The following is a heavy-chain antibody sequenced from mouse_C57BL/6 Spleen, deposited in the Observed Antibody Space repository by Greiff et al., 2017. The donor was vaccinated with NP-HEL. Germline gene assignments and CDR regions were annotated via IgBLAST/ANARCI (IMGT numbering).Heavy chain of an antibody. CDR3: ARGSYDYYFDY. CDR2: SRNKANDYTT. Sequence: EVQLVESGGGLVQSGRSLRLSCATSGFTFSDFYMEWVRQAPGKGLEWIAASRNKANDYTTEYSASVKGQFIVSRDTSQSILYLQMNALRAEDTASYYCARGSYDYYFDYWGQGTTLTVSS. D-gene: IGHD2-4*01. CDR1: GFTFSDFY. V-gene: IGHV7-1*01. J-gene: IGHJ2*01.